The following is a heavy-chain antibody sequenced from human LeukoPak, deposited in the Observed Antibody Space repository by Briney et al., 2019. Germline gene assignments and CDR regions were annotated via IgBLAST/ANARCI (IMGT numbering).Heavy chain of an antibody. Sequence: GGSLRLSCAASGFTFSSYAMSWVRQAPGKGLERVAVVSRDGSNKYYADSLKGRLTISRDNSENTLYLQVSSLRVEDTALYFCARGPAGYSGYDYADYWGQGTLVTVSS. V-gene: IGHV3-30-3*01. CDR3: ARGPAGYSGYDYADY. CDR2: VSRDGSNK. D-gene: IGHD5-12*01. J-gene: IGHJ4*02. CDR1: GFTFSSYA.